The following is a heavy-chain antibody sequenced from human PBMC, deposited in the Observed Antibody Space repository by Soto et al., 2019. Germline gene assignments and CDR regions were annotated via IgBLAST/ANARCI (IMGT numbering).Heavy chain of an antibody. J-gene: IGHJ6*01. Sequence: QLQLQESGPGLVKPSETLSLTCTVSGGFISSSSYTWGWIRQPPGKGLEWIGSMYYSGSTYYNPSLKSRVTISVDTSKNQFSLKVSSVTAADTAVYYCARHPGYCSGGSCYGDYAMDVW. CDR2: MYYSGST. CDR1: GGFISSSSYT. V-gene: IGHV4-39*01. D-gene: IGHD2-15*01. CDR3: ARHPGYCSGGSCYGDYAMDV.